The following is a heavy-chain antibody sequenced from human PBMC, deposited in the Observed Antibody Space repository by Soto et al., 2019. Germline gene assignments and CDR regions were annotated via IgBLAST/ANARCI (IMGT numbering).Heavy chain of an antibody. D-gene: IGHD4-17*01. J-gene: IGHJ4*02. CDR2: IFYTGST. CDR1: GGSINSASYH. V-gene: IGHV4-31*03. Sequence: SETLSLTCSVSGGSINSASYHWSWLRQHPGKGLEFIGYIFYTGSTYYNPSLETRVTISVDTSKNHVSLRLNAVTAADTAVYYCARLDYGDSAFDSWGQGTLVTVSS. CDR3: ARLDYGDSAFDS.